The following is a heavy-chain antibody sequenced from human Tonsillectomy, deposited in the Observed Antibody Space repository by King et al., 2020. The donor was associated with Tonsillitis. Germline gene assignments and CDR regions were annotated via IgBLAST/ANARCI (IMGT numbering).Heavy chain of an antibody. Sequence: EGQLVQSGGGLVKPGGSLRLSCAASGFTFSNAWMSWFRQAPGKGLEWVGRIELTTLLVETTKYAAPVIGRFTISRDDSKDTLYLQMNSLRTDDTAVYYWATGLGRTNGDCWGQGALVTVSS. D-gene: IGHD1-14*01. CDR2: IELTTLLVETT. CDR3: ATGLGRTNGDC. V-gene: IGHV3-15*04. J-gene: IGHJ4*02. CDR1: GFTFSNAW.